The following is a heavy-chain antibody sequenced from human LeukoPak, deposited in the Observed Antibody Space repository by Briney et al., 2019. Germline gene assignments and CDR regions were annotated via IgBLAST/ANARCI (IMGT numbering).Heavy chain of an antibody. CDR1: GGTFSSYA. CDR2: ITPIVGIA. V-gene: IGHV1-69*04. Sequence: SVKVSCKASGGTFSSYAITWVRQAPGQGLEWMGRITPIVGIANYAQKFQGRVTITADKSTSTAYLGLSSLRSEDTAVYYCARGGSGSLHPIDYWGQGTLVTVSS. J-gene: IGHJ4*02. D-gene: IGHD6-19*01. CDR3: ARGGSGSLHPIDY.